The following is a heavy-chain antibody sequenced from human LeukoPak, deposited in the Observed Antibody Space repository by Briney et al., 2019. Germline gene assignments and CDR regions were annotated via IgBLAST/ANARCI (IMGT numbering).Heavy chain of an antibody. Sequence: GGSLRLSCAASGFTFSSYGMHWVRQAPGKGLEWVAVISYDGSNKYYADSVKGRFTISRDNSKNTLYLQMNSLRAEDTAVYYCASVSAAGTGFGYWGQGTLVTVSS. CDR3: ASVSAAGTGFGY. D-gene: IGHD6-13*01. CDR2: ISYDGSNK. J-gene: IGHJ4*02. CDR1: GFTFSSYG. V-gene: IGHV3-30*03.